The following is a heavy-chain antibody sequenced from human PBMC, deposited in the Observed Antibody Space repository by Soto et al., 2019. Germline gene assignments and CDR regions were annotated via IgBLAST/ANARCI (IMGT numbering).Heavy chain of an antibody. D-gene: IGHD3-22*01. CDR1: GGTFSSYA. V-gene: IGHV1-69*13. Sequence: GASVKVSCKASGGTFSSYAISWVRQAPGQGLEWMGGIIPIFGTANYEQKFQGRVTITADESTSTAYMELSSLRSEDTAVYYCASSWINYYDSSGYYAYFDYWGQGTLVTVSS. CDR2: IIPIFGTA. J-gene: IGHJ4*02. CDR3: ASSWINYYDSSGYYAYFDY.